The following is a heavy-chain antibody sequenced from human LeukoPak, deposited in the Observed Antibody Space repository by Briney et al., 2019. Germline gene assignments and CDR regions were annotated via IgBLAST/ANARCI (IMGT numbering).Heavy chain of an antibody. D-gene: IGHD2-21*02. Sequence: SETLSLTCTVSGGSISSTYDHWDWIRQPPGKGLEWLGSIRYSGTTYYNPSLKGRVTIFVDTSNNQFSLRLRSVTAADTAVYYCARRLHYFDYWGQRSLVTISS. V-gene: IGHV4-39*01. J-gene: IGHJ4*02. CDR3: ARRLHYFDY. CDR1: GGSISSTYDH. CDR2: IRYSGTT.